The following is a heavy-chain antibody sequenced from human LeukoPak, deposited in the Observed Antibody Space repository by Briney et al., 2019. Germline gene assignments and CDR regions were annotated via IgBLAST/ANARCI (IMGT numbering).Heavy chain of an antibody. CDR3: AREYGSGTGDY. V-gene: IGHV3-53*01. CDR1: GFTFSSNY. D-gene: IGHD3-10*01. Sequence: GGXLRLSCAASGFTFSSNYMSWVRQAPGKGLEWVSVIHSGGSTYSADSVKGRFTISRDNSNNTLYLQMNSLRAEDTAVYYCAREYGSGTGDYWGQGTLVTVSS. CDR2: IHSGGST. J-gene: IGHJ4*02.